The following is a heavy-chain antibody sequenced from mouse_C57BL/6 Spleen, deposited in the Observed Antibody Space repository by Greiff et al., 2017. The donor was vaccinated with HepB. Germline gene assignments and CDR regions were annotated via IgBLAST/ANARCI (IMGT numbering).Heavy chain of an antibody. CDR3: ARGAYDYDVGYFDV. V-gene: IGHV1-63*01. J-gene: IGHJ1*03. D-gene: IGHD2-4*01. CDR2: IYPGGGYT. Sequence: QVHVKQSGAELVRPGTSVKMSCKASGYTFTNYWIGWAKQRPGHGLEWIGDIYPGGGYTNYNEKFKGKATLTADKSSSTAYMQFSSLTSEDSAIYYCARGAYDYDVGYFDVWGTGTTVTVSS. CDR1: GYTFTNYW.